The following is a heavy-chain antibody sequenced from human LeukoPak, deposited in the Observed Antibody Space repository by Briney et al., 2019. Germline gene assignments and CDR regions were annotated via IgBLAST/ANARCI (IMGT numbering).Heavy chain of an antibody. V-gene: IGHV3-30*03. CDR1: GFTFSSYG. J-gene: IGHJ5*02. Sequence: GGSLRLSCAASGFTFSSYGMHWVRQAPGKGLEWVAVISYDGSNKYYADSVKGRFTISRDNSKNTLYLQMNSLRAEDTAVYYCARVGTASRLNWFDPWGQGTLVTVSS. CDR3: ARVGTASRLNWFDP. D-gene: IGHD5-18*01. CDR2: ISYDGSNK.